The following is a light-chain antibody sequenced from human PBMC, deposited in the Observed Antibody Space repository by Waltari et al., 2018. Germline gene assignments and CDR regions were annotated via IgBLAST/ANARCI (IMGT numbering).Light chain of an antibody. CDR1: TPTIVSGVA. Sequence: HSVLTQPPSVSGAPGQRGPIPCTGSTPTIVSGVACVRYQQLPGTAPKLLSYGNSNRPSGVPDRFSGSESGTSASLAITGLQAEDEADYYCQSYDSSLSGPVVFGGGTKLTVL. V-gene: IGLV1-40*01. J-gene: IGLJ2*01. CDR3: QSYDSSLSGPVV. CDR2: GNS.